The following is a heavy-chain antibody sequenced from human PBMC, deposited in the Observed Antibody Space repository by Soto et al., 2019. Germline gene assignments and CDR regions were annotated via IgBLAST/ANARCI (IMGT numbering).Heavy chain of an antibody. Sequence: PGGSLRLSCAASGFTFSSYGMHWVRQAPSKGLEWVAVIWYDGSNKYYADSVKGRFTISRDNSKNTLYLQMNSLRAEDTAVYYCARDGSSLQPNYRPLPPTDYWGQGTLLTV. V-gene: IGHV3-33*01. CDR1: GFTFSSYG. CDR2: IWYDGSNK. J-gene: IGHJ4*02. CDR3: ARDGSSLQPNYRPLPPTDY. D-gene: IGHD1-7*01.